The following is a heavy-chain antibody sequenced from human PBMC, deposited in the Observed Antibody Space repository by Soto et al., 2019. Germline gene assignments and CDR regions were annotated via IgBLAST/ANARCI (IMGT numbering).Heavy chain of an antibody. CDR3: AKDGRGSGSHYSSFGY. Sequence: EVQLVESGGGLIQPGGSLKLSCAASGFTVGNNYMSWVRQAPGKGLEWVSLIYSTGTTKYADSVKGRFTVSRDNAKNTLYLQMNSLGAEDTAGYYCAKDGRGSGSHYSSFGYWGQGTLVTVSS. J-gene: IGHJ4*02. CDR2: IYSTGTT. V-gene: IGHV3-53*01. CDR1: GFTVGNNY. D-gene: IGHD3-10*01.